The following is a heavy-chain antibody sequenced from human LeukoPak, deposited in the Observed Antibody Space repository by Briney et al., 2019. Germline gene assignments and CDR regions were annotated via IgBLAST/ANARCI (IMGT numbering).Heavy chain of an antibody. Sequence: GGSLRLSCAASGFTFSDYAMSWVRQAPGKGLEWVSAISGSGGSTYYADSVKGRFTISRDNSKNTLYLQMNSLRAEDTAVYYCAKDLGSSIYYYYMDVWGKGTTVTVSS. CDR3: AKDLGSSIYYYYMDV. CDR1: GFTFSDYA. V-gene: IGHV3-23*01. D-gene: IGHD6-19*01. J-gene: IGHJ6*03. CDR2: ISGSGGST.